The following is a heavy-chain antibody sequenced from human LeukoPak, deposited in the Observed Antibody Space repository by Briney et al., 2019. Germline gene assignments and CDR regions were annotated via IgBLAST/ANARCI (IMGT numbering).Heavy chain of an antibody. J-gene: IGHJ5*02. CDR1: GGSISSGGYY. V-gene: IGHV4-30-4*08. CDR3: AREMAPPYSSSSNWFDP. D-gene: IGHD6-13*01. CDR2: IYYSGST. Sequence: SQTLSLTCTVSGGSISSGGYYWSWIRQHPGKGLEWIGYIYYSGSTYYNPSLKSRVTISVDTSKNQFSLKLSSVTAADTAVYYCAREMAPPYSSSSNWFDPWGQGTLVTVSS.